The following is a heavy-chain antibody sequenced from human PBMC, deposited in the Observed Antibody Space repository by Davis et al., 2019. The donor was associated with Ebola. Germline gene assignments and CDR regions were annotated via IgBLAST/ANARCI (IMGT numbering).Heavy chain of an antibody. Sequence: SETLSLTCTVSGGSVSSGSYYWSWIRQPPGKGLEWIGYIYYSGSTNYNPSPKSRVTISVDTSKNQFSLKLSSVTAADTAVYYCARDYGDYVGYFDYWGQGTLVTVSS. V-gene: IGHV4-61*01. CDR2: IYYSGST. CDR3: ARDYGDYVGYFDY. D-gene: IGHD4-17*01. J-gene: IGHJ4*02. CDR1: GGSVSSGSYY.